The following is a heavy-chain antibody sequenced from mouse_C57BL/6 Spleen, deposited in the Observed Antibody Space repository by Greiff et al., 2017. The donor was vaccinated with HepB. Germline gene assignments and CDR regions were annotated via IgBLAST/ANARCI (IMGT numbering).Heavy chain of an antibody. CDR2: IYPRSGNT. V-gene: IGHV1-81*01. CDR1: GYTFTSYG. CDR3: ARYYGSSYYYAMDY. Sequence: VQLQQSGAELARPGASVKLSCKASGYTFTSYGISWVKQRTGQGLEWIGEIYPRSGNTYYNEKFKGKATLTADKSSSTAYMELRSLTSEDSAVYFCARYYGSSYYYAMDYWGQGTSVTVSS. D-gene: IGHD1-1*01. J-gene: IGHJ4*01.